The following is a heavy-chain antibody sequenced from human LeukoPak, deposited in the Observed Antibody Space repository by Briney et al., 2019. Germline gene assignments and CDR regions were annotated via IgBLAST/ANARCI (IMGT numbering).Heavy chain of an antibody. Sequence: GASVNVSCKASGSIFSNYAINWVRQAPGQGLEWMGWINPNSGGTNYAQKFQGRVTMTRDTSISTAYMELSRLRSDDTAVYYCARARRITMIVVANNWFDPWGQGTLVTVSS. CDR2: INPNSGGT. D-gene: IGHD3-22*01. J-gene: IGHJ5*02. CDR3: ARARRITMIVVANNWFDP. V-gene: IGHV1-2*02. CDR1: GSIFSNYA.